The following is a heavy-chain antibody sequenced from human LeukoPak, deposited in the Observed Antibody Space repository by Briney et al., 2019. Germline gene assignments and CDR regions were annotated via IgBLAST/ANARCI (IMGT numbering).Heavy chain of an antibody. CDR2: IIPIFGTA. D-gene: IGHD3-22*01. V-gene: IGHV1-69*05. CDR3: ARELLGTYYYDSSGLENWFDP. Sequence: SVKVSCKASGGTFISYAISWVRQAPGQGLEWMGRIIPIFGTANYAQKFQGRVTITTDESTSTAYMELSSLRSEDTAVYYCARELLGTYYYDSSGLENWFDPWGQGTLVTVSS. CDR1: GGTFISYA. J-gene: IGHJ5*02.